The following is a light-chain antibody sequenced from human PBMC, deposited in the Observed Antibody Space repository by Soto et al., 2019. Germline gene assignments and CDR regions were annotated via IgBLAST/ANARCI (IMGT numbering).Light chain of an antibody. J-gene: IGLJ1*01. CDR3: CSHAGNNNYV. Sequence: ALTQPPSASGSPGQSVAISCTGTSRDVGGQNYVSWYQQHPGKAPKLIIYAVSNRPSGVPDRFSGSKSGNTASLTISGLRAEDEADYYCCSHAGNNNYVFGTGTKVTVL. CDR2: AVS. V-gene: IGLV2-8*01. CDR1: SRDVGGQNY.